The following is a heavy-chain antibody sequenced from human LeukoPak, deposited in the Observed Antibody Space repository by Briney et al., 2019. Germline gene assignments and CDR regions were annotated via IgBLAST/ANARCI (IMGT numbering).Heavy chain of an antibody. CDR1: GFTFSSFG. CDR2: IWYDASDR. Sequence: GGSLRLSCAASGFTFSSFGMHWVRQAPGKGLEWVAVIWYDASDRYYADSVKGRFTVSRDNSKNTLYLQMDRLRAEDTAIYFCAKTSRRSSNYDSPYDYWGQGTLVTVSS. J-gene: IGHJ4*02. V-gene: IGHV3-33*06. D-gene: IGHD4-11*01. CDR3: AKTSRRSSNYDSPYDY.